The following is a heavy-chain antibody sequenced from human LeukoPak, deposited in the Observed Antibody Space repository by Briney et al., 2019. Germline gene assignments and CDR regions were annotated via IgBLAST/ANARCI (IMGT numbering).Heavy chain of an antibody. CDR3: ARSYSSSWYHDAFDI. J-gene: IGHJ3*02. V-gene: IGHV4-30-4*01. D-gene: IGHD6-13*01. Sequence: PSETLSLTCIVSGGSIRSGDHYWSWIRQPPGKGLEWIGYIYFSGSTYYNPPLKSRVTISVDTSKNQFSLKLSSVTAADTAVYYCARSYSSSWYHDAFDIWGQGTMVTVSS. CDR2: IYFSGST. CDR1: GGSIRSGDHY.